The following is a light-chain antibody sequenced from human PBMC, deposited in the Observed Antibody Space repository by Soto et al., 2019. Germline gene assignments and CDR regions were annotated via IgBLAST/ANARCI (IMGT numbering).Light chain of an antibody. CDR2: EDT. J-gene: IGLJ2*01. CDR3: CSYAGSSTVV. CDR1: FSDVGSYNL. Sequence: QSVLTQPASVSGSPGQSITISCTRTFSDVGSYNLVSWYQQHPGKAPKLMIYEDTKRPSGVSNRFSGSKSGYTASLTISGLQAEDEADYYCCSYAGSSTVVFGGGTKLTVL. V-gene: IGLV2-23*01.